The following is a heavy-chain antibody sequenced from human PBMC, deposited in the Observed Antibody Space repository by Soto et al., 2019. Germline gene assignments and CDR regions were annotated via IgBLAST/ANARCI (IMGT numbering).Heavy chain of an antibody. J-gene: IGHJ4*02. Sequence: SETLSLTCTVSGGSISSGDYYWSWIRQVPKKGLEWIGYIYYSGSTYYNPSLKSRVAMSVDTSKNQFSLKLSSVTAADTAIYYCARQRRIATAGRFDYWGQATLVTVSS. D-gene: IGHD6-13*01. V-gene: IGHV4-31*03. CDR2: IYYSGST. CDR3: ARQRRIATAGRFDY. CDR1: GGSISSGDYY.